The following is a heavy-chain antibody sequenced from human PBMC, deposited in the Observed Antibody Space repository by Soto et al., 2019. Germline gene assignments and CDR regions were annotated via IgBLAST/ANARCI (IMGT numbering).Heavy chain of an antibody. J-gene: IGHJ6*02. CDR2: ISGSGGST. CDR1: GLTFSSSA. Sequence: PGGSLRLSCAAPGLTFSSSAMSWVRQAPGKGLEWVSAISGSGGSTYYADSVKGRFTISRDNSKNTLYLQMNSLRAEDTAVYYCAKDEGYCSSTSCYTDYYGMDVWGQWTTVTGSS. CDR3: AKDEGYCSSTSCYTDYYGMDV. V-gene: IGHV3-23*01. D-gene: IGHD2-2*02.